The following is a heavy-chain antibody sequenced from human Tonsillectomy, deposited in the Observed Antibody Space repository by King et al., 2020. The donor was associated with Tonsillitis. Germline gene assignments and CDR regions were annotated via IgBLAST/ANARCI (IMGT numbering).Heavy chain of an antibody. J-gene: IGHJ6*02. CDR2: IRSKANSYAT. V-gene: IGHV3-73*02. CDR1: GFTFSGAA. D-gene: IGHD4-17*01. Sequence: VQLVKSGGGLVQPGGSLTLSCAASGFTFSGAAMHWVRQASGKGLEWVGLIRSKANSYATVYAASVNGRFTVSRDDSKKTAYLQVNSLKTEDTAVYYCTRGGDYDSGYYYGMDVWGQGTTVTVSS. CDR3: TRGGDYDSGYYYGMDV.